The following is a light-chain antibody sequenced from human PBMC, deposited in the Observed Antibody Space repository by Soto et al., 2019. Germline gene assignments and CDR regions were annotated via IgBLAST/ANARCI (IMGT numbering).Light chain of an antibody. J-gene: IGLJ2*01. CDR3: CSYAGSRDVV. Sequence: QSALTQPASVSGSPGQSITISCTGTSSDVGSYNLVSWYQQHPGKAPKLMIYEGSKRPSGVSNRFSGSKSGNTASLTISGLQDEDEADYYCCSYAGSRDVVFGGGTKLTVL. CDR2: EGS. V-gene: IGLV2-23*01. CDR1: SSDVGSYNL.